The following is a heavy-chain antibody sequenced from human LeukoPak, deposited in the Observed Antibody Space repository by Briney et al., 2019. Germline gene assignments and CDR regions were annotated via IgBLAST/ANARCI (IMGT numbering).Heavy chain of an antibody. CDR1: GGSISSYY. D-gene: IGHD6-13*01. J-gene: IGHJ4*02. CDR2: IYYSGST. Sequence: TETLSLTCTVSGGSISSYYWSWIRQPPGKGLEWIGYIYYSGSTNYNPSLKSRVTISVDTSKNQFSLKLSSVTAADTAVYYCARLIYSSSWVFDYWGQGTLVTVSS. V-gene: IGHV4-59*08. CDR3: ARLIYSSSWVFDY.